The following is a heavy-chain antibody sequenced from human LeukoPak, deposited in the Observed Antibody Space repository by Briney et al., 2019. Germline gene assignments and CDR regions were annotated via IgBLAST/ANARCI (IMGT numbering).Heavy chain of an antibody. CDR3: ARAYIVNTNGDNVYYYMDV. CDR1: GFTFSSYA. Sequence: GGSLRLSCAASGFTFSSYAMHWVRQAPGKGLEYVSAISSNGGSTYYANSVKGRFTISRDNSKNTLYLQMGSLRAEDMAVYYCARAYIVNTNGDNVYYYMDVWGTGTTVTVSS. CDR2: ISSNGGST. J-gene: IGHJ6*03. D-gene: IGHD5-24*01. V-gene: IGHV3-64*01.